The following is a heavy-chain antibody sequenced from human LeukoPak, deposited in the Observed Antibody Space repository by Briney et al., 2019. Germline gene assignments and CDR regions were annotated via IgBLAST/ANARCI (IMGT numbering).Heavy chain of an antibody. CDR3: ARGTTTWTVTGGDFDY. J-gene: IGHJ4*02. V-gene: IGHV1-2*02. Sequence: GASVRVSCTASGYTFTGYYMHWVRQAPGQGLEWMGWINPNSGGTNYAQKFQRRVTMTRDTSISTAYMELSRLRSDDTAVYYWARGTTTWTVTGGDFDYWGQGTLVTVSS. D-gene: IGHD3/OR15-3a*01. CDR1: GYTFTGYY. CDR2: INPNSGGT.